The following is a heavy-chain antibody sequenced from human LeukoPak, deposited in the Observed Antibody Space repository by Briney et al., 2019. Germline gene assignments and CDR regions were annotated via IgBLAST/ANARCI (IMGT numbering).Heavy chain of an antibody. CDR3: ARGCSSTSCHGSYYYYYMDV. CDR1: GYTFTGYY. Sequence: ASVKVSCKASGYTFTGYYMHWVRQAPGQGLEWMGWINPNSGGTNYAQKFQGRVTMTRDTSISTAYMELSRLRSDDTAVYYCARGCSSTSCHGSYYYYYMDVWGKGTTVTVSS. V-gene: IGHV1-2*02. D-gene: IGHD2-2*01. CDR2: INPNSGGT. J-gene: IGHJ6*03.